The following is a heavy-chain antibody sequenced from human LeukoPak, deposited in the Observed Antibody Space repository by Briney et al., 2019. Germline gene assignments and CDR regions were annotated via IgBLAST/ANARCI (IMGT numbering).Heavy chain of an antibody. CDR1: GFTFSSYA. Sequence: PGGSLRLSCAATGFTFSSYAMSWVRQARGKGLEWVSAISGSGGSTYYADSVKGRFTISRDNSKNTLYLQMNSLRAEDTAVYYCAKDGGITIFGVVIPFDYWGQGTLVTVSS. D-gene: IGHD3-3*01. CDR3: AKDGGITIFGVVIPFDY. V-gene: IGHV3-23*01. CDR2: ISGSGGST. J-gene: IGHJ4*02.